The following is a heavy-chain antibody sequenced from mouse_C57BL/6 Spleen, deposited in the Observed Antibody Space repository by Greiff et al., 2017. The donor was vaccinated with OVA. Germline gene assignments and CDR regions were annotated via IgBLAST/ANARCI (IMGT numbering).Heavy chain of an antibody. CDR3: ARHEDLYYFDY. CDR2: ISGGGGNT. J-gene: IGHJ2*01. Sequence: EVKLMESGGGLVKPGGSLKLSCAASGFTFSSYTMSWVRQTPEKRLEWVATISGGGGNTYYPDSVKGRFTISRDNAKNTLYLQMSSLRSEDTALYYCARHEDLYYFDYWGQGTTLTVSS. V-gene: IGHV5-9*01. CDR1: GFTFSSYT.